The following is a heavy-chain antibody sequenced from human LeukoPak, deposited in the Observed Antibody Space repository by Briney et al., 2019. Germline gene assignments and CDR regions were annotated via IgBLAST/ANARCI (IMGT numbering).Heavy chain of an antibody. J-gene: IGHJ4*02. CDR2: IRPDGDRT. Sequence: GGSLRLSCAASGFTFSTYAITWVRQGPGKGLEWVSAIRPDGDRTYYANSVRGRFTISRDNSKDTVYLQINGLRVEDTAVYYCAREQSGTRGWYTIDYWGQGTLVTVSS. CDR3: AREQSGTRGWYTIDY. CDR1: GFTFSTYA. V-gene: IGHV3-23*01. D-gene: IGHD6-19*01.